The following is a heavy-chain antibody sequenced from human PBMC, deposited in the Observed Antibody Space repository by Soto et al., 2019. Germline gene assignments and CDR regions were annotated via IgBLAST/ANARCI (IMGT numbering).Heavy chain of an antibody. CDR3: AREDTGYFDY. CDR2: ISYDGSNK. CDR1: GFTFSSYA. J-gene: IGHJ4*02. Sequence: PGGSLRLSCAASGFTFSSYAMHWVRQAPGKGLEWVAVISYDGSNKYYADSVKGRFTISRDNSKNTLYLQMNSLRAEDTAVYYCAREDTGYFDYWGQGTLVTVSS. V-gene: IGHV3-30-3*01. D-gene: IGHD5-18*01.